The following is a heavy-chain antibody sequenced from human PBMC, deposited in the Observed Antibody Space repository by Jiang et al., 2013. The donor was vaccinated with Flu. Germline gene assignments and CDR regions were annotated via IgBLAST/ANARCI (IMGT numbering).Heavy chain of an antibody. V-gene: IGHV4-34*01. D-gene: IGHD5-24*01. Sequence: LLKPSETLSLTCAVYGGSFSGSYWSWIRQTPGKGLEWIGEINHSGSTKYNPSLKSRVIISVDTSKTQFSLKIDSVTAADTAVYYCARREVGRWLQAVAFDIWGQGTMVTISS. J-gene: IGHJ3*02. CDR3: ARREVGRWLQAVAFDI. CDR2: INHSGST. CDR1: GGSFSGSY.